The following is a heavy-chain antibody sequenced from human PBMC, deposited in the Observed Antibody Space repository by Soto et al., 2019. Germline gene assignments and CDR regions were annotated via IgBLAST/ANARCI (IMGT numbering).Heavy chain of an antibody. CDR3: ARMDIVVVPAAITENYYYYGMDV. CDR2: IYNSGRT. J-gene: IGHJ6*02. Sequence: SETLSLTCTVSGGSISSYYWSWIRQPPGKGLEWIGYIYNSGRTNYNPSLKSRVTISVDTSKNQFSLKLSSVTAADTAVYYCARMDIVVVPAAITENYYYYGMDVWGQGTTVTVSS. CDR1: GGSISSYY. D-gene: IGHD2-2*03. V-gene: IGHV4-59*01.